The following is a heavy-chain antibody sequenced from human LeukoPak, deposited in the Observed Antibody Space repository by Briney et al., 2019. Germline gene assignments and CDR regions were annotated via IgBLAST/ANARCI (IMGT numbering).Heavy chain of an antibody. CDR3: ARDGERY. D-gene: IGHD3-10*01. CDR2: IYYSGST. J-gene: IGHJ4*02. Sequence: SETLSLTCTVSGGSISTSNYYWGWIRQPPGKGLEWIGNIYYSGSTYYNPSLKSRVTISVDTSKNQFSLKLSSVTAADTAVYYCARDGERYWGQGTLVTVSS. CDR1: GGSISTSNYY. V-gene: IGHV4-39*07.